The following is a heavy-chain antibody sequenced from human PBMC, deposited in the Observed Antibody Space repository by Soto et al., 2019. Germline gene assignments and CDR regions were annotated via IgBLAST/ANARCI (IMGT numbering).Heavy chain of an antibody. CDR3: ARDYDFWSGYSNWLDP. CDR2: IIPIFGTA. Sequence: QVQLVQSGAGVKKRGSSVKVCCKASGGTFSSYAISWVRQAPGQGLEWMGGIIPIFGTANYEQKLQGRVTITEDKSTSTAYMELSSLRSEDTAVYYCARDYDFWSGYSNWLDPWGQGTLVTVS. D-gene: IGHD3-3*01. CDR1: GGTFSSYA. V-gene: IGHV1-69*06. J-gene: IGHJ5*02.